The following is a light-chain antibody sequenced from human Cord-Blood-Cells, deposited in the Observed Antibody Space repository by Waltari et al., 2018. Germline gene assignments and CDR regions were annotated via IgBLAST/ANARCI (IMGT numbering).Light chain of an antibody. V-gene: IGLV2-11*01. J-gene: IGLJ1*01. CDR2: DVS. Sequence: QSALTQPRSASGSPGPSVTISCTGTSSDAGGYNSVPWYQQHPGKSPKLMIYDVSKRPSGVPDRFSGSKSGNTASLTISGLQAEDEADYYCCSYAGSYPYVFGTGTKVTVL. CDR3: CSYAGSYPYV. CDR1: SSDAGGYNS.